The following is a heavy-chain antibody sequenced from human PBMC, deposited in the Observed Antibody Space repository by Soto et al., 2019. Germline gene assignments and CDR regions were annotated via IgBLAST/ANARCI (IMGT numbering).Heavy chain of an antibody. V-gene: IGHV4-59*01. Sequence: SETLSLTCTVSGGSISSYYWSWIRQPPGKGLEWIGYIYYSGSTNYNPSLKSRVTISVDTSKNQFSLKLSSVTAVDTAVYYCARSLGRATFDIWGQGTMVTVSS. CDR2: IYYSGST. CDR1: GGSISSYY. J-gene: IGHJ3*02. CDR3: ARSLGRATFDI. D-gene: IGHD7-27*01.